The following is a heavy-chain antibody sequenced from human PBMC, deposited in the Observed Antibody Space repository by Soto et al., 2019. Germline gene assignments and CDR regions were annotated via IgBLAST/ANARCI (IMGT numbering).Heavy chain of an antibody. CDR1: GGSVNSRSHY. V-gene: IGHV4-61*01. CDR3: AREGYSYAYFDY. CDR2: IYFTGST. Sequence: SETLSLTCTVSGGSVNSRSHYWSWIRQPPGKGLEWIGYIYFTGSTNYDPSLKSRVTISLDMSKNQFSPRLSSVTAADTAIYYCAREGYSYAYFDYWGQGTLVTVSS. D-gene: IGHD5-18*01. J-gene: IGHJ4*02.